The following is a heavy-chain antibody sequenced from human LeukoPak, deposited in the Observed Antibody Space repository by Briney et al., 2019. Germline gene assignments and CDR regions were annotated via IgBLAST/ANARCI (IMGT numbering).Heavy chain of an antibody. CDR1: GGSISSDSYY. CDR2: IYTSGST. CDR3: AKGGNVLRFLEWYPPHWYFDL. Sequence: PSETLSLTCTVSGGSISSDSYYWSWIRQPAGKGLEWIGRIYTSGSTNYNPSLKSRVTISVDTSKNQFSLKLSSVTAADTAVYYCAKGGNVLRFLEWYPPHWYFDLWGRGTLVTVSS. J-gene: IGHJ2*01. D-gene: IGHD3-3*01. V-gene: IGHV4-61*02.